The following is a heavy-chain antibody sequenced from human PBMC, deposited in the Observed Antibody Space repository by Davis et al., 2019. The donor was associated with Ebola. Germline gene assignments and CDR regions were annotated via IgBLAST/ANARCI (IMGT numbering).Heavy chain of an antibody. V-gene: IGHV4-34*01. J-gene: IGHJ3*02. CDR2: INHSGST. D-gene: IGHD3-3*01. Sequence: SETLSPTCPVYGASFSGYYWSWIRQPPGKGLEWSGEINHSGSTNYNPSLKSRATISVDTTKNQFSLKLSSVTAADTAVYYRARVPIFGVVITDAFDIWGQGTMVTVSS. CDR1: GASFSGYY. CDR3: ARVPIFGVVITDAFDI.